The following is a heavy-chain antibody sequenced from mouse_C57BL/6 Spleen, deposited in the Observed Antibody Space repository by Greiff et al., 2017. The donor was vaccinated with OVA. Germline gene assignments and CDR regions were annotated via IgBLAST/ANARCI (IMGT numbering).Heavy chain of an antibody. D-gene: IGHD2-5*01. J-gene: IGHJ1*03. V-gene: IGHV5-4*03. CDR1: GFTFSSYA. CDR3: ARYSNYWYFDV. Sequence: DVMLVESGGGLVKPGGSLKLSCAASGFTFSSYAMSWVRQTPEKRLEWVATISDGGSYTYYPDNVKGRFTISRDNAKNNLYLQMSHLKSEDTAMYYCARYSNYWYFDVWGTGTTVTVSS. CDR2: ISDGGSYT.